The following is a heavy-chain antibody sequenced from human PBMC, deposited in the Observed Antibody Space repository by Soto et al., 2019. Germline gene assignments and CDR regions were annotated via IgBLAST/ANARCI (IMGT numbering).Heavy chain of an antibody. CDR1: GGTFSSYT. CDR3: ARDPPAFGGSYYGTRYYYYGMDV. D-gene: IGHD1-26*01. CDR2: IIPILGIA. Sequence: GASVKVSCKASGGTFSSYTISWVRQAPGQGLEWMGRIIPILGIANYAQKFQGRVTITADKSTSTAYMELSSLRSEDTAVYYCARDPPAFGGSYYGTRYYYYGMDVWGQGTTVTVSS. J-gene: IGHJ6*02. V-gene: IGHV1-69*04.